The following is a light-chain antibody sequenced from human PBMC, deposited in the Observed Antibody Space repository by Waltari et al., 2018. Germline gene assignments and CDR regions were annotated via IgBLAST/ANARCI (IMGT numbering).Light chain of an antibody. CDR1: NIGDKS. Sequence: SYVLTQPPSLSVAPGQTARITCGGKNIGDKSVHWYQQKPGQAPVLVVYDGNDRPSGIPERFSGSNSGNTATLTISRVEAGDEADYHCQVWDSSSDHWVFGGGTKLTVL. CDR3: QVWDSSSDHWV. V-gene: IGLV3-21*02. J-gene: IGLJ3*02. CDR2: DGN.